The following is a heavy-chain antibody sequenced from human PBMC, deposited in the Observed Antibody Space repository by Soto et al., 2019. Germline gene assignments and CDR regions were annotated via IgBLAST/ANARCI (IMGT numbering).Heavy chain of an antibody. V-gene: IGHV4-34*01. Sequence: QVQLQQWGAGLLKPSETLSLTCAAYGGSFGAYYWTWIRQPPGQGLEWIGEINHSGSTNYNPSLESRVTISVDTSKNHFSLKLSSVTGADTAGYYCARGTNLRCLDWGQGTLVTVSS. D-gene: IGHD3-3*01. CDR2: INHSGST. J-gene: IGHJ4*02. CDR1: GGSFGAYY. CDR3: ARGTNLRCLD.